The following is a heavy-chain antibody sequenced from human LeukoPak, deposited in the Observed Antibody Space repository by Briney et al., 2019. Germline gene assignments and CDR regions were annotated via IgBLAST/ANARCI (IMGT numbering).Heavy chain of an antibody. CDR1: GFSFSSYA. CDR3: TTSVLRFLEWLYRY. J-gene: IGHJ4*02. Sequence: GGSLRLSCAASGFSFSSYAMSWVRQAPGKGLEWVGFIRSKAYGGTTEYAASVKGRFTISRDDSKSIAYLQMNSLKTEDTAVYYCTTSVLRFLEWLYRYWGQGTLVTVSS. CDR2: IRSKAYGGTT. V-gene: IGHV3-49*04. D-gene: IGHD3-3*01.